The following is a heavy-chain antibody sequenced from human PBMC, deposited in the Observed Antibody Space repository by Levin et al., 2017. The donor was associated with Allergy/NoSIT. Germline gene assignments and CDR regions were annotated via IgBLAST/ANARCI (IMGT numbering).Heavy chain of an antibody. Sequence: SQTLSLPCTVSGGSIRSSSYYWGWIRQPPGKGLEWIGSIYYSGSTYYNPSLKSRVTISVDTSKNQFSLKLSSVTAADTAVYYCAGGLTIFGVVIPYYYYGMDVWGQGTTVTVSS. CDR2: IYYSGST. D-gene: IGHD3-3*01. CDR1: GGSIRSSSYY. CDR3: AGGLTIFGVVIPYYYYGMDV. V-gene: IGHV4-39*01. J-gene: IGHJ6*02.